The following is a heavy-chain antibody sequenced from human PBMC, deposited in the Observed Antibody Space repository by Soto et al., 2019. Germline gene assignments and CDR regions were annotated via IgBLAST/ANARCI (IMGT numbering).Heavy chain of an antibody. Sequence: EVQLVESGGGLVQPGGSRKLSCDASGFTFSNYNMNWVRQAPGKGLEWLAYISTTRTTIYYADSVKGRFTIARDNVKNSPYLYMNSLRDDDTAVYFCARDRVGLDYWGQGTLVTVSS. CDR3: ARDRVGLDY. V-gene: IGHV3-48*02. CDR2: ISTTRTTI. CDR1: GFTFSNYN. J-gene: IGHJ4*02. D-gene: IGHD3-16*01.